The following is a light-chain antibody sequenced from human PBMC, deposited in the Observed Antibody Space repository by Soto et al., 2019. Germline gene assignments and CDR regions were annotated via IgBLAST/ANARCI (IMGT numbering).Light chain of an antibody. CDR1: QGISNY. CDR3: QKYNSAPL. V-gene: IGKV1-27*01. CDR2: AAS. J-gene: IGKJ1*01. Sequence: DIQMTQSPSSLSASVGDRVTITCRASQGISNYLAWYQQKPGKVPKLLIYAASILQSGVPCRFSGSGSGTDFTLTISSLQPEDVATYYCQKYNSAPLFGQGTKVDIK.